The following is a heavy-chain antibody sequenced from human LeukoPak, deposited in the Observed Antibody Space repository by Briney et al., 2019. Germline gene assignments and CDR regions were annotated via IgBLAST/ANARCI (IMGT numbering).Heavy chain of an antibody. CDR3: ARLRAMAGHRGDFDF. V-gene: IGHV4-39*01. CDR1: GDSISYHNYY. Sequence: SETLSLTCAVSGDSISYHNYYWDWIRQPPGKGLEWIGSVYYTGNTYYNPSLKSRVAISVDTSKNQFSLQLTSMTAADTAVYYCARLRAMAGHRGDFDFWGRGTMVTVSS. J-gene: IGHJ3*01. CDR2: VYYTGNT. D-gene: IGHD6-19*01.